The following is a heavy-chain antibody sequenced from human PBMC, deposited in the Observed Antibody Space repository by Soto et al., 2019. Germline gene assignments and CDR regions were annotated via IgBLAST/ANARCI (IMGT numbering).Heavy chain of an antibody. J-gene: IGHJ4*02. CDR2: ISVYNGNT. CDR3: VGVWHSGVILARFDY. V-gene: IGHV1-18*04. Sequence: QVQLVQSGAEVKKPGASVKVSCKASGYTFTSYGISWVRQATGQGLEWMGWISVYNGNTNYAQKLQGRVTMTTDTAPSTSYMDLLSLRLDDRAVYSCVGVWHSGVILARFDYLGQGPLVTVSS. D-gene: IGHD3-10*01. CDR1: GYTFTSYG.